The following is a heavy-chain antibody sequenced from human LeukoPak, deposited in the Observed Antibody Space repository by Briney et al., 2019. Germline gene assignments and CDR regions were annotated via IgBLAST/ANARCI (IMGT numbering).Heavy chain of an antibody. J-gene: IGHJ4*02. CDR1: GGSISSHY. V-gene: IGHV4-59*11. D-gene: IGHD6-13*01. CDR3: ARGEYSSSWDYYFDY. Sequence: PSETLSLTCTVSGGSISSHYWSWIRQPPGRGLEWIGYIYYSGSTNYNPSLKSRVTISVDTSKNQFSLKLSSVTAADTAVYYCARGEYSSSWDYYFDYWGQGTLVTVSS. CDR2: IYYSGST.